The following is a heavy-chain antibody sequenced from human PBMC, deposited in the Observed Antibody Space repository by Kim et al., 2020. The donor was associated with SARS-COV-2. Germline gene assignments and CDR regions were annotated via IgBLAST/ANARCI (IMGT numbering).Heavy chain of an antibody. J-gene: IGHJ4*02. D-gene: IGHD6-13*01. Sequence: GESLKISCQGSGYRFTDYWIGWVRQVPGKGLEWMGIMYPGDSDTRYSPSFQGQVTISGDKSISTSYLQWSSLKASDTAMYYCARLPSLAAAGHFDYWGQGTLVTVSS. V-gene: IGHV5-51*01. CDR1: GYRFTDYW. CDR3: ARLPSLAAAGHFDY. CDR2: MYPGDSDT.